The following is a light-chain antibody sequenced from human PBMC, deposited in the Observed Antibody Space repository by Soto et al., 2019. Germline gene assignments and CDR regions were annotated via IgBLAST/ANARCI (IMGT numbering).Light chain of an antibody. Sequence: QSVLTQPPSASGTPGQGVTISCSGSTSNIGSNYVYGYQQLPGTAPKLLIYRNNQRPSGVPDRFSGSKSGTSASLAISGLRSDDEADYFCATWDDSLNGFDVFGTGTKVTVL. CDR1: TSNIGSNY. CDR3: ATWDDSLNGFDV. CDR2: RNN. J-gene: IGLJ1*01. V-gene: IGLV1-47*01.